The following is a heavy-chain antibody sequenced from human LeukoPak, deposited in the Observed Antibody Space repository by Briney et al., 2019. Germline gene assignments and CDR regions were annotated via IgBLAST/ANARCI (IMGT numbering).Heavy chain of an antibody. CDR3: AREGLNMVRGVIPKEAWGWFDP. CDR1: GGSISSRNW. D-gene: IGHD3-10*01. J-gene: IGHJ5*02. Sequence: PSGTLSLTCAVSGGSISSRNWWSWVRQPPGKGLEWIGEIHHSGSTNYNSSLKSRVTISVDKSKNQFSLKLNSVTAADTAVYYCAREGLNMVRGVIPKEAWGWFDPWGQGTLVTVSS. V-gene: IGHV4-4*02. CDR2: IHHSGST.